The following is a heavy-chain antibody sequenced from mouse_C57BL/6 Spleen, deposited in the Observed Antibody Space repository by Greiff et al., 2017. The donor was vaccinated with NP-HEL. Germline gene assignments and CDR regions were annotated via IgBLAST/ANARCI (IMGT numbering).Heavy chain of an antibody. V-gene: IGHV5-4*01. J-gene: IGHJ1*03. CDR2: ISDGGSYT. Sequence: EVKVEESGGGFVKPGGSLKLSCAASGFTFSSYSMSWVRQTPEQSLEWVATISDGGSYTYYPDNVKGRFTISRDNAKNNLYLQVSHLKSEDTAMYYCAGDRYFDVWGTGTTVTVSS. CDR3: AGDRYFDV. CDR1: GFTFSSYS.